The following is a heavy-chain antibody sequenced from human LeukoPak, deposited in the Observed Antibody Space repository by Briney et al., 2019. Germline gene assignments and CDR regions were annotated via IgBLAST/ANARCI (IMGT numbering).Heavy chain of an antibody. CDR3: VKGGGYSYGTPDY. V-gene: IGHV3-64D*06. Sequence: QPGASLILSCSSSGFTFSSYAMHWVRQAPGKGLEYVSAISSNGGSTYYADSVKGRFTISRDNSKNTLYLQMSSLRAEDTAVYYCVKGGGYSYGTPDYWGQGTLVTVSS. CDR2: ISSNGGST. J-gene: IGHJ4*02. D-gene: IGHD5-18*01. CDR1: GFTFSSYA.